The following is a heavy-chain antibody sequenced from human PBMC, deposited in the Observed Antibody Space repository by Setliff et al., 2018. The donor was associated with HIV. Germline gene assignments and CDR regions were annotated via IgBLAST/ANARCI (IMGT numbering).Heavy chain of an antibody. J-gene: IGHJ4*02. CDR2: INHSGST. V-gene: IGHV4-34*01. CDR1: GGSFSGYY. Sequence: SETLSLTCAVDGGSFSGYYWSWIRQPPGKGLEWIGEINHSGSTNYNPSLKSRVTISVDTSKNQFSLKLSSVTAADTAVFYCARLTTTYYYDSSAYYHPVWGQGTLVTVS. D-gene: IGHD3-22*01. CDR3: ARLTTTYYYDSSAYYHPV.